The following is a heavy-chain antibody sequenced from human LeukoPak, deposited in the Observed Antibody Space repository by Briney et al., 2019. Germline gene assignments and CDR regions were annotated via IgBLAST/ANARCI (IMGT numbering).Heavy chain of an antibody. V-gene: IGHV4-59*08. D-gene: IGHD4-11*01. CDR1: GGSINNYY. CDR2: IYYSGST. CDR3: ARTTTVIRWFDP. J-gene: IGHJ5*02. Sequence: SETLSLTCAVSGGSINNYYWSWIRQPPGKGLEWIGYIYYSGSTYYNPSLKSRVTISVDTSKNQFSLKLSSVTAADTAAYYCARTTTVIRWFDPWGQGTLVTVSP.